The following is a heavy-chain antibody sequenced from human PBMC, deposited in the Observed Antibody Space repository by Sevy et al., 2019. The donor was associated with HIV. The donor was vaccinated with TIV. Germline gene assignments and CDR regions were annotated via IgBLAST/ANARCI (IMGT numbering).Heavy chain of an antibody. CDR3: AKLPNILTGYYSYDY. V-gene: IGHV3-30*02. Sequence: GRSLRLSCAASGFTFSSYGMHWVRQAPGKGLEWVAFIRYDGSNKYYADSVKGRFTISRDNSKNTLYLQMNSLRAEDTAVYYCAKLPNILTGYYSYDYWGQGTLVTVSS. CDR2: IRYDGSNK. D-gene: IGHD3-9*01. CDR1: GFTFSSYG. J-gene: IGHJ4*02.